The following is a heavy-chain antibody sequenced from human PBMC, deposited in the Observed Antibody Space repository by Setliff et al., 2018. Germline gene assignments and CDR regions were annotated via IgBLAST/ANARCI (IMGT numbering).Heavy chain of an antibody. CDR2: MNPTSGNT. V-gene: IGHV1-8*01. D-gene: IGHD4-17*01. J-gene: IGHJ5*02. Sequence: GASVKVSCKASGYTFTSYDINWVRQATGQGLEWMGWMNPTSGNTGYAQKFQGRVTMTRNTSISTVYMELSRLRSDDTAVYSCARSRLYGGWFDPWGQGTLVTVSS. CDR1: GYTFTSYD. CDR3: ARSRLYGGWFDP.